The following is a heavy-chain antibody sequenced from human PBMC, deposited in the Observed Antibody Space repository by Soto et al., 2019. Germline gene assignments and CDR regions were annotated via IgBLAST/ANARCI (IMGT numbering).Heavy chain of an antibody. J-gene: IGHJ4*02. Sequence: PSETLSLTCTVSGGSISGYYWSWIRQPPGKGLEWIGYIHYSGSTNYNPSLKSRVTTSVDTSKNHFSLKLISVTAADTAVYYCARGFSDSSSWHYFDSWGQGTLVTVSS. CDR2: IHYSGST. V-gene: IGHV4-59*01. CDR3: ARGFSDSSSWHYFDS. CDR1: GGSISGYY. D-gene: IGHD6-13*01.